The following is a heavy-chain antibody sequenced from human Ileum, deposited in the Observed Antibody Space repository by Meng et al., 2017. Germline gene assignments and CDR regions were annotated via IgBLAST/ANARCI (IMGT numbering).Heavy chain of an antibody. V-gene: IGHV3-23*03. J-gene: IGHJ4*02. CDR3: ARGIGTHGRYYSDY. D-gene: IGHD3-9*01. Sequence: EVQQLESGGGCVQPGGSLRLACTASGFTFSSYGMSWVRQAPGKGLEWVSGLSGNSNTYYAESVMGRFAISRDNSKNTLYLQMNSLKAEDTAVYYCARGIGTHGRYYSDYWGQGTLVTVSS. CDR2: LSGNSNT. CDR1: GFTFSSYG.